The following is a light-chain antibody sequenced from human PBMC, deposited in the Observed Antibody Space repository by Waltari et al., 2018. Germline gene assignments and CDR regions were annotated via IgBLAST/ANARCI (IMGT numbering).Light chain of an antibody. Sequence: QSALTQAASVSGSPGQSITISCTGTSSDVGGYNHVSWYQQQPGKAPKLLISEVTNRPSGVSNRFSGPKYGNTASLTISGLQAEDDAEYYCSSFTTIGTLVVFGGGTKLTVL. CDR1: SSDVGGYNH. V-gene: IGLV2-14*01. CDR3: SSFTTIGTLVV. J-gene: IGLJ2*01. CDR2: EVT.